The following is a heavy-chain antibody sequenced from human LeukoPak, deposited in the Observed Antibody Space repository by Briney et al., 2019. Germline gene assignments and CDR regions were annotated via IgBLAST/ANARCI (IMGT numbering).Heavy chain of an antibody. V-gene: IGHV3-7*03. Sequence: GGSLRLSCAASGFTFSSYWMSWVHQAPGKGLEWVANIKQDGSEKYYVDSVKGRFTISRDNAKNSLYLQMNSLRAEDTAFYYCAKDQIAMAGPMDYWGQGTLVTVSS. D-gene: IGHD6-19*01. J-gene: IGHJ4*02. CDR1: GFTFSSYW. CDR2: IKQDGSEK. CDR3: AKDQIAMAGPMDY.